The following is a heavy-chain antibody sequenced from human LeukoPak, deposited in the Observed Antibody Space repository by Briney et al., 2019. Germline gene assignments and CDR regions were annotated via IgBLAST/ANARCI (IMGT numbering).Heavy chain of an antibody. V-gene: IGHV3-30*01. J-gene: IGHJ5*02. D-gene: IGHD3-3*01. Sequence: GGSLRLSCAASGFTFNNYAMHWVRQAPGKLLEWVAVISLDGNNKYYANSVRGRFTISRDNSKIALYLQMNSLRAEDTAVYYCARDGQRDDFWSGQSGGWFDPWGQGTLVTVSS. CDR3: ARDGQRDDFWSGQSGGWFDP. CDR2: ISLDGNNK. CDR1: GFTFNNYA.